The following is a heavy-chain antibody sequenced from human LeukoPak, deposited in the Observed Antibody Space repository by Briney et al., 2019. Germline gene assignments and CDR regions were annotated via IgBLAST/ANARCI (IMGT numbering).Heavy chain of an antibody. CDR1: GGSISSSSYY. D-gene: IGHD3-10*01. J-gene: IGHJ4*02. CDR2: IYYSGGT. Sequence: SETLSLTCTASGGSISSSSYYWDWIRQPPGERLEWIGSIYYSGGTYYNPSLKSRVTTSVDTSKNQFSLKLSSVTAADTAVYYCARRTMVRGVITSYSFDYWGQGTLVTVSS. CDR3: ARRTMVRGVITSYSFDY. V-gene: IGHV4-39*01.